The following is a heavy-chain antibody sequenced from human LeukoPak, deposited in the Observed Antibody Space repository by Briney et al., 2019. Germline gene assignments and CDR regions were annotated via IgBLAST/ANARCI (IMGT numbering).Heavy chain of an antibody. CDR3: AKGLKPGWLSTFDY. D-gene: IGHD3-22*01. CDR1: GFTFSSYG. J-gene: IGHJ4*02. CDR2: ISYDGSNK. Sequence: PGGSLRLSCAASGFTFSSYGMHWVRQAPGKGLEWVAVISYDGSNKYYADSVKGRFTISRDNSKNTLYLQMNSLRAEDTAVYYCAKGLKPGWLSTFDYWGQGTLVTVSS. V-gene: IGHV3-30*18.